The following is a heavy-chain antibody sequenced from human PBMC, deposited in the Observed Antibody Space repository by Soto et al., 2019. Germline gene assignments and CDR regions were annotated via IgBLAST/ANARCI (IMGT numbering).Heavy chain of an antibody. CDR1: GFTFSSYW. Sequence: EVQLVESGGGLVQPGGSLRLSCAASGFTFSSYWMHWVRQAPGKGLLWVSSISTDASSTTHSDPVTDRFTISRDNAKNTLYLRMNSTRAEDTAVYYFTRVPNTSPQNRGEGPLVIFS. CDR3: TRVPNTSPQN. CDR2: ISTDASST. J-gene: IGHJ1*01. D-gene: IGHD3-3*01. V-gene: IGHV3-74*01.